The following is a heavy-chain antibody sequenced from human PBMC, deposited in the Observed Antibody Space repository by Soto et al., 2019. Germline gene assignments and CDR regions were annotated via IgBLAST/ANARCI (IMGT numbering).Heavy chain of an antibody. V-gene: IGHV1-69*01. CDR3: ARPLYGEAFDI. CDR1: GGTFTSNA. J-gene: IGHJ3*02. D-gene: IGHD4-17*01. Sequence: QVQVSQPGAGVKRPGSSVKVSAKPSGGTFTSNAISWVRQPPEKGLEWRGGIIPIFGTANYAQKFKGRVTITADESTSTAYMELSSLRSEDTAVYYCARPLYGEAFDIWGQGTMVTVSS. CDR2: IIPIFGTA.